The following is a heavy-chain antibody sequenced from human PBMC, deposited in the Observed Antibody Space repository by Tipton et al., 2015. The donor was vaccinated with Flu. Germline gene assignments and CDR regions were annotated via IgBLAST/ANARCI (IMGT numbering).Heavy chain of an antibody. D-gene: IGHD3-22*01. V-gene: IGHV4-38-2*02. Sequence: TLSLTCAVSGYSISSGCYWGWIRQSPRKGLEYLASMYHSGNTHYNPSLKSRVTISVDTSKNQFSLKLTSVTAADTAVYYCARDLKWSSAYYNPFGYWGQGILVTVSS. J-gene: IGHJ4*02. CDR1: GYSISSGCY. CDR2: MYHSGNT. CDR3: ARDLKWSSAYYNPFGY.